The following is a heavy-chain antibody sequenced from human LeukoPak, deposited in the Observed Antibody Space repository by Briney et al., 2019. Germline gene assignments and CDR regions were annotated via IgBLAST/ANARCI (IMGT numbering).Heavy chain of an antibody. Sequence: GSLRLSCVASGXTFSSYCMSWVRQAPGKGLEWVANIKEEGSGKYYVDSVKGRFTISRDNAKNSLYLQMNSLRAEDTAVYYCARIYYDSSGYRLFDYWGQGTLVTVSS. CDR3: ARIYYDSSGYRLFDY. CDR1: GXTFSSYC. J-gene: IGHJ4*02. CDR2: IKEEGSGK. D-gene: IGHD3-22*01. V-gene: IGHV3-7*02.